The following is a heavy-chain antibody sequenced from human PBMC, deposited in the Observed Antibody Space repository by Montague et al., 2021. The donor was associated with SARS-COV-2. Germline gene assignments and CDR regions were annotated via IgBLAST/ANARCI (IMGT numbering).Heavy chain of an antibody. V-gene: IGHV4-39*01. D-gene: IGHD3-22*01. J-gene: IGHJ4*02. Sequence: SETLSLTCTVSGGSISSSSYYWGWIRQPPGKGLEWIGSIYYSGSTYYNPSLKSRVTISVDTSKNQFSLKLSSVTAADTAVYYCARHGKTRIAMIVVVIGYCAYGGQGTRVTVSS. CDR1: GGSISSSSYY. CDR3: ARHGKTRIAMIVVVIGYCAY. CDR2: IYYSGST.